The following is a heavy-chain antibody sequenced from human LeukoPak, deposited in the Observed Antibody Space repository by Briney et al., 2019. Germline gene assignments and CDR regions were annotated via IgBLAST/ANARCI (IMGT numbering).Heavy chain of an antibody. D-gene: IGHD3-22*01. Sequence: ASVKVSCKASGYTFTSYGISWVRQAPGQGLEWMGWISAYNGNTNYAQKLQGRVTMTTDTSTSTAYMELRSLRSDDTAVYYCARASYYGSSGYSGYWGQGTLVTVSS. CDR2: ISAYNGNT. J-gene: IGHJ4*02. CDR1: GYTFTSYG. CDR3: ARASYYGSSGYSGY. V-gene: IGHV1-18*01.